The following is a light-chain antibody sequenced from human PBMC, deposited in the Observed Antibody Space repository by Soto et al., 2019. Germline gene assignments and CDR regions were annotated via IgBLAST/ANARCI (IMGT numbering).Light chain of an antibody. Sequence: QSALTQPASVSGSPGQSITVSCTGTTSDVGGFDYVSWYQQHPGKAPKLMIFDVSNRPSGVSDRFSGSKSGNTASLTISGLQAEDDADYFCSSYPGSNNYVFGTGTKVTVL. CDR3: SSYPGSNNYV. V-gene: IGLV2-14*03. CDR2: DVS. J-gene: IGLJ1*01. CDR1: TSDVGGFDY.